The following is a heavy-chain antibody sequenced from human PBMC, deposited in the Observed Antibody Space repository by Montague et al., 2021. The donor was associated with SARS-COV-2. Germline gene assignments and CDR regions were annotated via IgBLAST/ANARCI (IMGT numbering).Heavy chain of an antibody. D-gene: IGHD3-22*01. Sequence: SLRLSCAASGFTFSSYSMNWVRQAPGKGLEWVSSISSSSSYIYYADSVKGRFTISRDNAKNSLYLQMNSLRAEDTAVYYCARSLYYYDSSGYYYIDYWGQGTLVTVSS. J-gene: IGHJ4*02. CDR1: GFTFSSYS. V-gene: IGHV3-21*01. CDR3: ARSLYYYDSSGYYYIDY. CDR2: ISSSSSYI.